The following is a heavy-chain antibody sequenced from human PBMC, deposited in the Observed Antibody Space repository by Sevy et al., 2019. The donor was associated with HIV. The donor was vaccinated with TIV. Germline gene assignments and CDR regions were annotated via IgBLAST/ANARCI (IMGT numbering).Heavy chain of an antibody. Sequence: ASVKVSCKASGGTFSSYAISWVRQAPGQGLEWMGGIIPIFGTANYAQTFQGRVTITADESTSTAYMELSSLRSEDTALYYCAIRAVADSTAFDYWGQGTLVTVSS. CDR1: GGTFSSYA. V-gene: IGHV1-69*13. CDR3: AIRAVADSTAFDY. CDR2: IIPIFGTA. D-gene: IGHD6-19*01. J-gene: IGHJ4*02.